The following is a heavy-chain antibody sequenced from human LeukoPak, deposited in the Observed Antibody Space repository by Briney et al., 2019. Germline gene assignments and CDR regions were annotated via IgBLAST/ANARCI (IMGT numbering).Heavy chain of an antibody. Sequence: ASVKVSCKASGYTFTGYYMHWVRQAPGQGLEWMGGIIPIFGTANYAQKFQGRVTITADESTSTAYMELSSLRSEDTAVYYCAREGARTRVGDYWGQGTLVTVSS. V-gene: IGHV1-69*13. CDR3: AREGARTRVGDY. CDR2: IIPIFGTA. J-gene: IGHJ4*02. CDR1: GYTFTGYY. D-gene: IGHD1-14*01.